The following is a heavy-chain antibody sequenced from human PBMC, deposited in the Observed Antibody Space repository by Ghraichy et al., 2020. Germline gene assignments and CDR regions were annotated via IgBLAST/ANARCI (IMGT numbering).Heavy chain of an antibody. Sequence: ESLNISCAVYGGSFSGYYWSWIRQPPGKGLEWIGEINHSGSTNYNPSLKSRVTISVDTSKNHFSLKLSSVTAADTAVYSCARGAIAAAGTFWVKGWFDPWGQGTLVTVSS. CDR2: INHSGST. J-gene: IGHJ5*02. CDR3: ARGAIAAAGTFWVKGWFDP. CDR1: GGSFSGYY. V-gene: IGHV4-34*01. D-gene: IGHD6-13*01.